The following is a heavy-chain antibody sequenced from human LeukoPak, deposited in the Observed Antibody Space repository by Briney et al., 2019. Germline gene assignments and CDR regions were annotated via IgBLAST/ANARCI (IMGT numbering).Heavy chain of an antibody. J-gene: IGHJ3*02. Sequence: ASVKVSCKASGYTFTSYYMHWVRQAPGQGLEWMGIINPSGGSTSYAQKFQGRVTMTRDMSTSTVYMELSSLRSEDTAVYYCARDRVPVVAFDIRGQGTMVTVSS. D-gene: IGHD2-15*01. CDR1: GYTFTSYY. CDR3: ARDRVPVVAFDI. V-gene: IGHV1-46*01. CDR2: INPSGGST.